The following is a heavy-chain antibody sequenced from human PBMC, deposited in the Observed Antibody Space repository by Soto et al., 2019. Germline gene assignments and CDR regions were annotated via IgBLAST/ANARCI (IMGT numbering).Heavy chain of an antibody. CDR2: VYYSGST. CDR3: AGFISPYTTSSPTA. CDR1: GDSISSSNYY. D-gene: IGHD6-6*01. V-gene: IGHV4-39*01. Sequence: TSETLSLTCTVSGDSISSSNYYWGWVRQPPGKGLEWIGSVYYSGSTYYSASLKSRVSISVDTSRSQFSLSLTSVTAADTAVYYCAGFISPYTTSSPTAWGRGTLVTVSS. J-gene: IGHJ5*02.